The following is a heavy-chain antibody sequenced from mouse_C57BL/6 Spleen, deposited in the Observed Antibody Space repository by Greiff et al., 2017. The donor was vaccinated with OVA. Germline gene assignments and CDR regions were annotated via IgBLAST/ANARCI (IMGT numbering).Heavy chain of an antibody. D-gene: IGHD1-1*01. CDR2: ISNGGGST. J-gene: IGHJ4*01. CDR1: GFTFSDYY. Sequence: EVMLVESGGGLVQPGGSLKLSCAASGFTFSDYYMYWVRQTPEKRLEWVAYISNGGGSTYYPDTVKGRFTISRDNAKNTLYLQMSRLKSEDTAMYYCARQGSLRDGYYYAMDYWGQGTSVTVSS. V-gene: IGHV5-12*01. CDR3: ARQGSLRDGYYYAMDY.